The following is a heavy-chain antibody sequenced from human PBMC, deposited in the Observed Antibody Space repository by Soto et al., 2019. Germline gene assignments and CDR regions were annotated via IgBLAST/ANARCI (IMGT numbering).Heavy chain of an antibody. CDR1: GFTYSHYY. D-gene: IGHD3-16*01. J-gene: IGHJ3*02. CDR3: ARVRVHAKRFGFDM. CDR2: ISIDSTYT. Sequence: QVQLAETGGGLVKPGGSLRLSCSVSGFTYSHYYMSWIRQAPGKGLEWISAISIDSTYTNYAVSVKGRFTISRGNAKNSLFLHMTGLRADDTAVYFCARVRVHAKRFGFDMWGQVTMVSVSS. V-gene: IGHV3-11*05.